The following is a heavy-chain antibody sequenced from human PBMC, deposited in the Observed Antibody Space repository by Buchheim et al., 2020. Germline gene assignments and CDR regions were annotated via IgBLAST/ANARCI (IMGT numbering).Heavy chain of an antibody. V-gene: IGHV4-31*03. CDR1: GGSISSGGYY. CDR2: IYYSGSS. Sequence: QVQLQESGPGLVKPSQTLSLTCTVSGGSISSGGYYWSWIRQHPGKGLERIGYIYYSGSSYYNPSLKSRVTISVHTSKNQFSLKLSSVTAEDTAGYYCARVRFCSGGSCWDAFDIWGQGT. D-gene: IGHD2-15*01. CDR3: ARVRFCSGGSCWDAFDI. J-gene: IGHJ3*02.